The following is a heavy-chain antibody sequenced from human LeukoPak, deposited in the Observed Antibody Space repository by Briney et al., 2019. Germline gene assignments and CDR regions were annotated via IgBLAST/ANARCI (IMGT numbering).Heavy chain of an antibody. V-gene: IGHV4-59*01. D-gene: IGHD3-10*01. CDR3: ARGSRAMVRGVTLYYFDY. J-gene: IGHJ4*02. Sequence: SETLSLTCTVSGGSLSTYYWSWIRQPPGKGLEWIGYIYNSGSTNYSPSLRSRVTISVDTSKNQFSLKLSSVTAADTAVYYCARGSRAMVRGVTLYYFDYWGQGTLVTVSS. CDR1: GGSLSTYY. CDR2: IYNSGST.